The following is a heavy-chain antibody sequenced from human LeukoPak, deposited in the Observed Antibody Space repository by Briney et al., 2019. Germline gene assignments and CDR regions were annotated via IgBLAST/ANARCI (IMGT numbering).Heavy chain of an antibody. CDR2: ISYDGSNK. J-gene: IGHJ4*02. CDR3: AKGGVNYYDSSGYPRGDY. D-gene: IGHD3-22*01. Sequence: GGSLRLSCAPSGFTFSVYGVHWVRHAPGKGLEWEAVISYDGSNKYYADSVKGRFTLSRDNSKNTLYPQMTSLRAKDTAVDYWAKGGVNYYDSSGYPRGDYWGQGTLVTVSS. V-gene: IGHV3-30*18. CDR1: GFTFSVYG.